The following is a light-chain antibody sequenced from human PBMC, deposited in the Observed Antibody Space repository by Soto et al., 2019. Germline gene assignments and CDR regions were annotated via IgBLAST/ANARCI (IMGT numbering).Light chain of an antibody. V-gene: IGKV1-8*01. CDR1: QGISSY. J-gene: IGKJ1*01. CDR3: QQRSNWPPWT. CDR2: AAS. Sequence: AIGMTQSPSSLSASTGDRVTIACRASQGISSYLAWYHQKRGKDPKLLIYAASTLQSGVPSRFSGSGSGTDFTLTISSLEPEDFAVYYCQQRSNWPPWTFGQGTRWIS.